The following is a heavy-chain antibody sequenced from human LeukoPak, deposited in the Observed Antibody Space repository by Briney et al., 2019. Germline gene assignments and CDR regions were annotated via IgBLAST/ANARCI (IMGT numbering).Heavy chain of an antibody. D-gene: IGHD6-13*01. CDR3: ASYSASSWFGWFDP. Sequence: ASVKVSCKASGYTFTSYYMHWVRQAPGQGLEWMGWISAYNGNTNYAQKLQGRVTMTTDTSTSTAYMELGSLRSDDTAVYYCASYSASSWFGWFDPWGQGTLVTVSS. CDR1: GYTFTSYY. V-gene: IGHV1-18*04. J-gene: IGHJ5*02. CDR2: ISAYNGNT.